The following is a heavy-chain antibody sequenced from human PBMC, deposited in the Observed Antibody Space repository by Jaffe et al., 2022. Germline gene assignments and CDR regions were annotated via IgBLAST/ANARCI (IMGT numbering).Heavy chain of an antibody. Sequence: QVQLQQWGAGLLKPSETLSLTCAVYGGSFSGYYWSWIRQPPGKGLEWIGEINHSGSTNYNPSLKSRVTISVDTSKNQFSLKLSSVTAADTAVYYCALVGYCSSTSCLDVWGKGTTVTVSS. J-gene: IGHJ6*04. CDR3: ALVGYCSSTSCLDV. CDR2: INHSGST. V-gene: IGHV4-34*01. D-gene: IGHD2-2*01. CDR1: GGSFSGYY.